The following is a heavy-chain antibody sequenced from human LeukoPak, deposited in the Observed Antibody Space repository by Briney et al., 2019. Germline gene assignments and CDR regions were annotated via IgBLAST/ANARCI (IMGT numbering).Heavy chain of an antibody. CDR1: GGSISSSSYY. D-gene: IGHD5-12*01. CDR2: IYYSGST. CDR3: ARDIVATISGDY. V-gene: IGHV4-39*01. J-gene: IGHJ4*02. Sequence: SETLSLTCTVSGGSISSSSYYWGWIRQPPGKGLEWIGSIYYSGSTYYNPSLNSRVTISVDTSKNQFSLKLSSVTAADTAVYYCARDIVATISGDYWGQGTLVTVSS.